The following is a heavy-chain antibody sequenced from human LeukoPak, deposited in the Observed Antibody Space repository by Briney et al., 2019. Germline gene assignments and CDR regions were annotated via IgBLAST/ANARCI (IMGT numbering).Heavy chain of an antibody. CDR3: ARHLLSYSSSGYFDY. V-gene: IGHV4-4*07. J-gene: IGHJ4*02. CDR1: GGSISSYY. CDR2: IYTSGST. D-gene: IGHD6-13*01. Sequence: SETLSLTCTVSGGSISSYYWSCIRQPAGKGLEWIGRIYTSGSTNYNASLKSRVSMSVDTSKNQFSLKLSSVTAADTAVYHCARHLLSYSSSGYFDYWGQGTLVTVSS.